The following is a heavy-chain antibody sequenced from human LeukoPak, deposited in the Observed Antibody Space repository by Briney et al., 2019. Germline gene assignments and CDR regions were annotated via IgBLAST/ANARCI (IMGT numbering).Heavy chain of an antibody. CDR2: IYYSGST. CDR3: ARLRDYDSSGYLIDY. CDR1: GGSISSSSYY. Sequence: ASETLSFTCTVSGGSISSSSYYWGWIRQPPGKGLEWIGSIYYSGSTYYNPSLKSRVTISVDTSKNQFSLKLSSVTAADTAVYYCARLRDYDSSGYLIDYWGQGTLVTVSS. J-gene: IGHJ4*02. D-gene: IGHD3-22*01. V-gene: IGHV4-39*01.